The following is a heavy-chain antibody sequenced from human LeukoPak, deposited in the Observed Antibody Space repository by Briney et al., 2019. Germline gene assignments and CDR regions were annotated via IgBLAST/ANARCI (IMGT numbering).Heavy chain of an antibody. V-gene: IGHV3-43*02. Sequence: QPGGSLRLSCAASGFTFDDYAMHWVRQPPGKGLEWVSLISGDIISTYYADSVKGRFTISRDNSKNSLYLQMNSLRTEDTALYYCAKEPYSSGWRYFDYWGQGTLVTVSS. CDR3: AKEPYSSGWRYFDY. CDR1: GFTFDDYA. D-gene: IGHD6-19*01. CDR2: ISGDIIST. J-gene: IGHJ4*02.